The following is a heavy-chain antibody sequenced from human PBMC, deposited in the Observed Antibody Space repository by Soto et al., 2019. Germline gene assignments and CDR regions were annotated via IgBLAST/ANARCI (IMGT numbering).Heavy chain of an antibody. CDR1: GYNFPNYW. Sequence: EVLLVQSGAEVKKPGESLKISCKGSGYNFPNYWIAWVRQMPGKGLECMGIIYPGDSDTRYSPSFQGQVTISADKSISTTYLQWSSLKASDTAMYYCARWPTNDAFDLWGHGTLVIVSS. V-gene: IGHV5-51*01. J-gene: IGHJ3*01. CDR3: ARWPTNDAFDL. CDR2: IYPGDSDT.